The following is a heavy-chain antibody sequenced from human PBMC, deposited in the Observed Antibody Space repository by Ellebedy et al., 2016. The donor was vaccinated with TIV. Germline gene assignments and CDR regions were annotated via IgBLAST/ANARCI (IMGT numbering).Heavy chain of an antibody. CDR3: ARDWWRGGDYFYGLDV. CDR1: GFNFDDYA. CDR2: TNWNGGRT. D-gene: IGHD2-15*01. Sequence: GESLKISXAASGFNFDDYAMSWVRQAPGKGLEWVSGTNWNGGRTRYADSVKGRFTISRDNAKNSLSLQMNSLRAEDTALYHCARDWWRGGDYFYGLDVWGQGTTVTVSS. V-gene: IGHV3-20*01. J-gene: IGHJ6*02.